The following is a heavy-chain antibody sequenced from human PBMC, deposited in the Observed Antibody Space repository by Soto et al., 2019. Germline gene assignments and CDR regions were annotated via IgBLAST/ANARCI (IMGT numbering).Heavy chain of an antibody. CDR3: VSQRTSVLTQAYFDY. CDR2: VYYRGRS. J-gene: IGHJ4*02. V-gene: IGHV4-39*01. CDR1: ACSVSISIYY. Sequence: ATLALPDTLSACSVSISIYYRGWLRQSRGKGLEWIGSVYYRGRSYSESAIKSRVTISVDTSKNLFSLNLNSATASYTAVYFCVSQRTSVLTQAYFDYWGPGALVTVS. D-gene: IGHD2-8*01.